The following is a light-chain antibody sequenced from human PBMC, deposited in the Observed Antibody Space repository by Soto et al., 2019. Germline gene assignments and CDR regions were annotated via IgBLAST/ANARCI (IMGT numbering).Light chain of an antibody. CDR3: QQLNSFPYT. Sequence: IQLTQSPSSLSASVGDRVTITCRASQGIRSDLDWYQQQPGKAPKLLIYAASILQGGVPSRFSGSGSGTDFTLTISSLQAEDFASYYCQQLNSFPYTFGQGTKLGIK. J-gene: IGKJ2*01. CDR2: AAS. CDR1: QGIRSD. V-gene: IGKV1-9*01.